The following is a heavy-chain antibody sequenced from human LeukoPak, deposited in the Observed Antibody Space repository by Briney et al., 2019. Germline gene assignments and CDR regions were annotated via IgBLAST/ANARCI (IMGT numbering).Heavy chain of an antibody. D-gene: IGHD2-15*01. J-gene: IGHJ4*02. Sequence: GGSLRLSCAVSGFTVSSNSMSWVRQAPGKGLEWVSILYSGGGTDYADSVKGRFTISRDNSKNTLYLGMNSMRVEDTAVYYCAREYWSGGSCYRRQYYFDYWGQGTLVTVSS. V-gene: IGHV3-53*01. CDR2: LYSGGGT. CDR3: AREYWSGGSCYRRQYYFDY. CDR1: GFTVSSNS.